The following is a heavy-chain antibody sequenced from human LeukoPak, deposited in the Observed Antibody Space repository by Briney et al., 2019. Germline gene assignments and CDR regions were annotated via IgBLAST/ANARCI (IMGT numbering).Heavy chain of an antibody. CDR3: ASVYQHGMDV. V-gene: IGHV1-46*01. J-gene: IGHJ6*02. Sequence: GASVKVSCKASGYTVTSYYMHWVRQAPGQGLEWMGIVNPSSISASYAQKFRGRVTMTRDTSTSTVSMELSSLRSDDTAVYYCASVYQHGMDVWGQGTTVTVSS. D-gene: IGHD2-2*01. CDR1: GYTVTSYY. CDR2: VNPSSISA.